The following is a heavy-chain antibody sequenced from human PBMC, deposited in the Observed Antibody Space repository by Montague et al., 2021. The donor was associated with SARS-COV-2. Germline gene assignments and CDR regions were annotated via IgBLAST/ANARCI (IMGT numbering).Heavy chain of an antibody. CDR2: IFRSGDS. D-gene: IGHD3-22*01. V-gene: IGHV4-4*02. CDR3: VRGGTMTVVVFDY. Sequence: SETLSLTCTVSGDSISNSNWWTWVRQSPGRGLEWIGEIFRSGDSNYNPSLKSRVTMTVDMPRNQFSLRLSNVTAADTAIYYCVRGGTMTVVVFDYWGQGTLVTVSS. CDR1: GDSISNSNW. J-gene: IGHJ4*02.